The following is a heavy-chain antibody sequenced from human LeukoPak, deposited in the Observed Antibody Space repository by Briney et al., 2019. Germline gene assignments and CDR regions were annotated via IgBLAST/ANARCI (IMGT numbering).Heavy chain of an antibody. V-gene: IGHV4-59*12. CDR3: ARETAAAYFDY. J-gene: IGHJ4*02. Sequence: SETLSLTCTVSGGSISGYYWTWIWQLPGKGLEWIGYIYNSGITNYNPSLKSRVTVSVDTSKNQFSLKLSSVTAADTAVYYCARETAAAYFDYWGQGTLVTVSS. CDR1: GGSISGYY. D-gene: IGHD6-13*01. CDR2: IYNSGIT.